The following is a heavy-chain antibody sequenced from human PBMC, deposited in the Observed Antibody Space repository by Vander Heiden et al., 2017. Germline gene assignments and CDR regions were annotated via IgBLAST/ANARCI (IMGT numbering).Heavy chain of an antibody. Sequence: EVQLLESGGGLVQPGGSLRLSCAASGFTFSSYAMSWVRQAPGKGLEWVSAISGSGGSTYYADPVKGRFTISRDNSKNTLYLQMNSLRAEDTAVYYCAKGNTGSSWPHYYYYYGMDVWGQGTTVTVSS. J-gene: IGHJ6*02. V-gene: IGHV3-23*01. D-gene: IGHD6-13*01. CDR1: GFTFSSYA. CDR2: ISGSGGST. CDR3: AKGNTGSSWPHYYYYYGMDV.